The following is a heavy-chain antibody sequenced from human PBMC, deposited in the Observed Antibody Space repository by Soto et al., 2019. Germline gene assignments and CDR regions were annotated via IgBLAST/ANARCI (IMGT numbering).Heavy chain of an antibody. Sequence: PGESLKISCKGSGYSFTSYWIGWVRQMPGKGLEWMGIIYPGDSDTRYSPSFQGQVTISADKSISTAYLQWSSLKASDTAMYYCARSMVRGVYYYYGMDVWGQGTTVTAP. CDR1: GYSFTSYW. CDR2: IYPGDSDT. J-gene: IGHJ6*02. CDR3: ARSMVRGVYYYYGMDV. D-gene: IGHD3-10*01. V-gene: IGHV5-51*01.